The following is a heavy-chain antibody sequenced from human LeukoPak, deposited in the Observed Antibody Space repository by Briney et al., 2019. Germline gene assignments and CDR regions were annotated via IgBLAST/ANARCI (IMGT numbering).Heavy chain of an antibody. Sequence: SETLSLTCTVSGYSISSGYYWGWIRQPPGKGLEWIGGIYHSGSTYYNPSLKSRVTISVDTSKNQFSLKLSSVTAADTAVYYCARDRAYYDSSGSLLFDPWGQGTLVTVSS. CDR2: IYHSGST. J-gene: IGHJ5*02. CDR3: ARDRAYYDSSGSLLFDP. V-gene: IGHV4-38-2*02. D-gene: IGHD3-22*01. CDR1: GYSISSGYY.